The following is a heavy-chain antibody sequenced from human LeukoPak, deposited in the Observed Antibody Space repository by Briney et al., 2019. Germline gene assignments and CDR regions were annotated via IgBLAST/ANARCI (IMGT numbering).Heavy chain of an antibody. CDR2: IYYSGST. CDR1: GGSISSYY. CDR3: ARRTPHYYMDV. V-gene: IGHV4-59*01. Sequence: SEILSLTCTVSGGSISSYYWSWIRQPPGKGLEWIGYIYYSGSTNYNPSLKSRVTISVDTSKNQFSLKLSSVTAADTAVYYCARRTPHYYMDVWGKGTTVTVSS. J-gene: IGHJ6*03.